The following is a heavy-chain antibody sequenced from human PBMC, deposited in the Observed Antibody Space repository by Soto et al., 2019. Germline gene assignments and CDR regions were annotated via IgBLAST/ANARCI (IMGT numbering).Heavy chain of an antibody. D-gene: IGHD5-12*01. V-gene: IGHV4-31*03. CDR2: IYYSGTP. J-gene: IGHJ3*02. CDR1: GGSISSGGYY. CDR3: ARDESATDAFDI. Sequence: QVQLQESGPGLVKPSQTLSLTCTVSGGSISSGGYYWSWIRQNPGKCLEWIGYIYYSGTPNYNPSLKSRLTISVDTSKNQFSLKLNSMTAADTAVYYCARDESATDAFDIWGQGTMVTVSS.